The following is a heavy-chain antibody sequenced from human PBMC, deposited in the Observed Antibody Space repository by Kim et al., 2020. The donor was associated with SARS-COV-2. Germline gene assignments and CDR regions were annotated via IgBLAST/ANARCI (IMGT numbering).Heavy chain of an antibody. CDR3: ARDRLSSGWYDY. D-gene: IGHD6-19*01. J-gene: IGHJ4*02. V-gene: IGHV4-59*01. Sequence: NTNPTLTSRVTISVDTSKNPFSLELSSVTAADTAVYYCARDRLSSGWYDYWGQGTLVTVSS.